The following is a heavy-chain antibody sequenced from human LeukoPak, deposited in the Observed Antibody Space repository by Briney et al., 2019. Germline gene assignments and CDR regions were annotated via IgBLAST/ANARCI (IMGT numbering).Heavy chain of an antibody. D-gene: IGHD3-3*01. J-gene: IGHJ4*02. Sequence: ASVKVSCKASGYTFTSYYMHWVRQAPGQGLEWMGIINPSGGSTSYAQKFQGRVTMTRDTSTSTVYMELSSLRSEDTAVYYCARAAPNSYYDFWSGYEHVDYWGQGTLVTVSS. CDR3: ARAAPNSYYDFWSGYEHVDY. CDR1: GYTFTSYY. V-gene: IGHV1-46*01. CDR2: INPSGGST.